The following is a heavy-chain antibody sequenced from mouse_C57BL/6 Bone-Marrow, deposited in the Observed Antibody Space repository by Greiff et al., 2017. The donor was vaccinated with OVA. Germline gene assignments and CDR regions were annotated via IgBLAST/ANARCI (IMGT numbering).Heavy chain of an antibody. CDR3: ATVYYDYDEGDAMDY. Sequence: QVQLQQSGPELVKPGASVKISCKASGYAFSSSWMNWVKQRPGKGLEWIGRIYPGDGDTNYNGKFKGKATLTADKSSSTAYMQLSSLTSEDSAVYFCATVYYDYDEGDAMDYWGQGTSVTVSS. CDR2: IYPGDGDT. J-gene: IGHJ4*01. CDR1: GYAFSSSW. D-gene: IGHD2-4*01. V-gene: IGHV1-82*01.